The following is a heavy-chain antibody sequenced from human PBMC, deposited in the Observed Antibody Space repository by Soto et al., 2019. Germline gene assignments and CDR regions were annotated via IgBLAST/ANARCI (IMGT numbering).Heavy chain of an antibody. CDR1: GFICSSYD. Sequence: PGGSLRLSCAVSGFICSSYDMSWVRQAPGKGLEWVSTILVGGSTHYEDSVKGRFTISRDTSKNTVYLQMNSLTAGDTAMYYCAKATATGGGVFGICGQGTIVTVSS. CDR3: AKATATGGGVFGI. V-gene: IGHV3-23*01. D-gene: IGHD2-8*02. J-gene: IGHJ3*02. CDR2: ILVGGST.